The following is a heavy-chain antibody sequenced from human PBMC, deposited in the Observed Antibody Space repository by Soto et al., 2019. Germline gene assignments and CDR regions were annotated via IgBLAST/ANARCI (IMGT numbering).Heavy chain of an antibody. CDR3: VADYRYAFEM. J-gene: IGHJ3*02. CDR1: GFTFSSYW. V-gene: IGHV3-7*01. CDR2: IKQDGSEK. D-gene: IGHD3-16*02. Sequence: GGSLRLSCAASGFTFSSYWMHWVRQTPGKGLEWVANIKQDGSEKYYVDSVKGRVTISRDNAKNSLYLQMNSLRAEDTAVYYCVADYRYAFEMWGQGTMVTGSS.